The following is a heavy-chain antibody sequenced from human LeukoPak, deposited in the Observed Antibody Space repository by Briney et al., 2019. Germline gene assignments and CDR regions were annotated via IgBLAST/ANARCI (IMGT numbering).Heavy chain of an antibody. J-gene: IGHJ5*02. D-gene: IGHD3-10*01. Sequence: KPSETLSLTCTVSGGSISGYYWTWIRQPPGQGLEWIGYFHNSRTTSYNPSLTGRVIISVDTAMDQISLKLNSVTAADTAVYYCARGHLGLSPWGQGTLVTVSS. V-gene: IGHV4-59*01. CDR2: FHNSRTT. CDR1: GGSISGYY. CDR3: ARGHLGLSP.